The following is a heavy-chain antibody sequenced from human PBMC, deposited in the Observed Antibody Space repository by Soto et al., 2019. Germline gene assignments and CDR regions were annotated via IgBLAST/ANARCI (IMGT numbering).Heavy chain of an antibody. D-gene: IGHD5-12*01. V-gene: IGHV3-23*01. CDR1: GFTFSSYA. Sequence: PGGSLRLSCAASGFTFSSYAMSWVRQAPGKGLEWVSAISGSGGSTYYADSVKGRFTISRDNSKNTLYLQMNSLRAEDTAVYYCAKEISPLYRGYARVGLSVDYWGQGTLVTVSS. CDR2: ISGSGGST. J-gene: IGHJ4*02. CDR3: AKEISPLYRGYARVGLSVDY.